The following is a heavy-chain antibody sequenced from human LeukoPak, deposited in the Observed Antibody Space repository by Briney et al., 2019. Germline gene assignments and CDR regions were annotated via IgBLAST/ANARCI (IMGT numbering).Heavy chain of an antibody. CDR3: ARVRGAISYSDY. Sequence: GGSLRLSCAASGFTFSTYSMNWVRQAPGKGLEGVSSISSSGDFIYYADSVKGRFTISRDNAENSLYLQMNSLRADDTAVYYCARVRGAISYSDYWGQGTLVTVSS. D-gene: IGHD3-3*01. CDR2: ISSSGDFI. J-gene: IGHJ4*02. V-gene: IGHV3-21*01. CDR1: GFTFSTYS.